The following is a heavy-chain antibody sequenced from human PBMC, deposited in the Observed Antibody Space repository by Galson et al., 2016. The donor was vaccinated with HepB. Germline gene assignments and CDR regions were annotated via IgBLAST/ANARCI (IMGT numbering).Heavy chain of an antibody. CDR1: GGSISSYY. CDR2: ISYSGST. V-gene: IGHV4-59*12. CDR3: ARDPVFGD. J-gene: IGHJ4*02. Sequence: SETLSLTCTVSGGSISSYYWSWIRQPPGKGLECIGYISYSGSTKYNPSLKSRVIISVDMSKNQFSLKLSSVTAADTAVYYCARDPVFGDWGQGTLVTVSS.